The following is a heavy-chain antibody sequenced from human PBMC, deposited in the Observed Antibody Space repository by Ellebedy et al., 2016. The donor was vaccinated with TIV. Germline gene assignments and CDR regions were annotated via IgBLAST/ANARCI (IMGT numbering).Heavy chain of an antibody. D-gene: IGHD3-10*01. J-gene: IGHJ4*02. CDR1: GFTFSSRA. Sequence: GESLKISCAASGFTFSSRARSWVRQAPAKALEWVSAISNSGDKTYYADSVRGRFTISRDNSKNTVYLQMNSLTVEDTAVYYCAKEVWFGKLLTIDYWGQGIPVTVST. CDR3: AKEVWFGKLLTIDY. V-gene: IGHV3-23*01. CDR2: ISNSGDKT.